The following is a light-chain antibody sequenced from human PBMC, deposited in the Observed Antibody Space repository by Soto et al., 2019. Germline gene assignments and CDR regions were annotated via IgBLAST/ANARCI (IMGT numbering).Light chain of an antibody. CDR3: QQYGSSPLT. V-gene: IGKV3-20*01. CDR2: GAS. J-gene: IGKJ4*01. Sequence: VLTQSPGTLSLSPGDRATLSCRASQRVTANYLAWYQQKPGQAPRLLIYGASSRATDIPDRFSGSGSGTDFTLTITRVEPEDFAVYFCQQYGSSPLTFGGGTKVEIK. CDR1: QRVTANY.